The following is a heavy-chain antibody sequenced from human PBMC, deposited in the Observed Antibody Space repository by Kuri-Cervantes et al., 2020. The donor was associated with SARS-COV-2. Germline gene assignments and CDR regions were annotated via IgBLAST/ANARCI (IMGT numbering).Heavy chain of an antibody. J-gene: IGHJ3*02. V-gene: IGHV3-30-3*01. Sequence: GGSLRLSCAASGFTFSSYAMHWVRQAPGKGLEWVAVISYDGSNKYYADSVKGRFTISRDNAQNAVYLHMKSLRADDTAVYYCARVRAMDMWGQGTMVTVSS. CDR3: ARVRAMDM. CDR1: GFTFSSYA. CDR2: ISYDGSNK. D-gene: IGHD2-2*01.